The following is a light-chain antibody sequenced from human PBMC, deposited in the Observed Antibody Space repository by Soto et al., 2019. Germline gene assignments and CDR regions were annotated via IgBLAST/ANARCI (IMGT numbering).Light chain of an antibody. CDR2: DAS. CDR3: QHRSNWPPIT. Sequence: EIVLTQAPATLSLSPGERATLSCRASQSVRRYLAWYQQEPGQAPRLXXYDASTRATGIPARFSGSGSETDFTLTITSLEPEDFAVYYCQHRSNWPPITFGQGTRLEIK. J-gene: IGKJ5*01. CDR1: QSVRRY. V-gene: IGKV3-11*01.